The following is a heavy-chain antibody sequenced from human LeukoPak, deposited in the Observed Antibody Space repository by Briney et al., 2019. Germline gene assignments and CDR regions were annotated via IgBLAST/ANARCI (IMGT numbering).Heavy chain of an antibody. D-gene: IGHD3-22*01. Sequence: ASVKVSCKASGYTFTSYYMHWVRQAPGQGLEWMGIINHSGGSTSYAQKFQGRVTMTRDTSTSTVYMELSSLRSEDTAVYYCAREAKNLFRTYYYDSSGYPAFDYWGQGTLVTVSS. V-gene: IGHV1-46*01. CDR1: GYTFTSYY. CDR2: INHSGGST. CDR3: AREAKNLFRTYYYDSSGYPAFDY. J-gene: IGHJ4*02.